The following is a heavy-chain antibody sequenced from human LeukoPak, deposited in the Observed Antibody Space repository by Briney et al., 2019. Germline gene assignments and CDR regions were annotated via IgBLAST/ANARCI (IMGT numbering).Heavy chain of an antibody. J-gene: IGHJ6*02. CDR1: GFTFDDHA. V-gene: IGHV3-9*01. D-gene: IGHD3-3*01. CDR2: ISWNSGSI. Sequence: GGSLRLSCAASGFTFDDHAMHWVRQAPGKGLEWVSGISWNSGSIGYADSVKGRFTISRDNAKNSLYLQMNSLRAEDTALYYCAKGSYDFYYYGMDVWGQGTTVTVSS. CDR3: AKGSYDFYYYGMDV.